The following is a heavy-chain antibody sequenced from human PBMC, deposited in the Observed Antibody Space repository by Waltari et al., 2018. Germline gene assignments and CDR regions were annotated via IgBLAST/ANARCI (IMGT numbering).Heavy chain of an antibody. CDR1: GYTFTAYY. V-gene: IGHV1-2*02. CDR3: ASPTGVGATYGDFDY. D-gene: IGHD1-26*01. J-gene: IGHJ4*02. Sequence: QVQLVQSGAEVKKPGASVKVSCKASGYTFTAYYIHWVRQAPGQGLEWMGWINPKTNSAYYAQKFQGRVSITSDTSITTAYMELSRLRSDDTAVYYCASPTGVGATYGDFDYWGQGTLVTVSS. CDR2: INPKTNSA.